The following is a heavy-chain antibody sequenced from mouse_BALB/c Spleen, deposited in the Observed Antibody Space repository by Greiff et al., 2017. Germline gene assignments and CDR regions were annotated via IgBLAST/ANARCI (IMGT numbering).Heavy chain of an antibody. CDR1: GFTFSSFG. D-gene: IGHD1-1*01. CDR3: ARSDGSSPHYYAMDY. Sequence: EVQRVESGGGLVQPGGSRKLSCAASGFTFSSFGMHWVRQAPEKGLEWVAYISSGSSTIYYADTVKGRFTISRDNPKNTLFLQMTSLRSEDTAMYYCARSDGSSPHYYAMDYWGQGTSVTVSS. J-gene: IGHJ4*01. CDR2: ISSGSSTI. V-gene: IGHV5-17*02.